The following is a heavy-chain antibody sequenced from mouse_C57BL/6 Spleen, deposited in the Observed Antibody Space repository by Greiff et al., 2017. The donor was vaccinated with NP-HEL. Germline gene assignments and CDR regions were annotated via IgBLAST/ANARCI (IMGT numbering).Heavy chain of an antibody. CDR1: GFTFTDYY. D-gene: IGHD2-4*01. V-gene: IGHV7-3*01. CDR2: IRNKANGYTT. J-gene: IGHJ1*03. Sequence: DVQLVESGGGLVQPGGSLSLSCAASGFTFTDYYMSWVRQPPGKALEWLGFIRNKANGYTTEYSASVKGRFTISRDNSQSILYLQMNALRAEDSATYYCARSAYDYDEDWYFDVWGTGTTVTVSS. CDR3: ARSAYDYDEDWYFDV.